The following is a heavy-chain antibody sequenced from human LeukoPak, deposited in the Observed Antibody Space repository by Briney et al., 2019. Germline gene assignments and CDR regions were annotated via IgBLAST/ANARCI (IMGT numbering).Heavy chain of an antibody. CDR1: GFSFSSPV. CDR2: ISGSGGDT. D-gene: IGHD3-22*01. V-gene: IGHV3-23*01. Sequence: GGSLRLSCAASGFSFSSPVMHWVRPAPGKGLELVSGISGSGGDTYCPDSVKGRFTISRDNSKNTLNLQMNSLRAEDTALYYCAKDQNYESSGYYGGFDYWGQGTLVTVSS. J-gene: IGHJ4*02. CDR3: AKDQNYESSGYYGGFDY.